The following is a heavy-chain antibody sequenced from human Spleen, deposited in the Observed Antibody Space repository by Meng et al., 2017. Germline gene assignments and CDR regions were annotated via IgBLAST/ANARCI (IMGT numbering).Heavy chain of an antibody. CDR1: GFTFGDYA. D-gene: IGHD2-15*01. CDR2: IRNKAHGGTT. J-gene: IGHJ6*02. Sequence: GGSLRLSCTASGFTFGDYALSWFRQAPGKGLEWVGFIRNKAHGGTTEYAASVKGRFTISRDDSKSIANLLVNSLKTEDKAVYYCTRVKVHCSAGSCYYYYYAMDVWGQGTTVTVSS. CDR3: TRVKVHCSAGSCYYYYYAMDV. V-gene: IGHV3-49*03.